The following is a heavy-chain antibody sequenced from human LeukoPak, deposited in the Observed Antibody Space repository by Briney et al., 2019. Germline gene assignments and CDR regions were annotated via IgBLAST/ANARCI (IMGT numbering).Heavy chain of an antibody. CDR2: ITGSGGAT. D-gene: IGHD6-19*01. Sequence: GGSLRLSCAASGLTFSSYAMSWVRQAPGKGLKWVSAITGSGGATYYADSVKGRFTISRDNAKNSLYLQMNSLRAEDTAVYYCARNSGGSGWDAFDIWGQGTMVTVSS. CDR1: GLTFSSYA. V-gene: IGHV3-23*01. J-gene: IGHJ3*02. CDR3: ARNSGGSGWDAFDI.